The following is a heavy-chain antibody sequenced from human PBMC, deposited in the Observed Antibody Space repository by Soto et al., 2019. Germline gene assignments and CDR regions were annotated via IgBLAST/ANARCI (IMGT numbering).Heavy chain of an antibody. CDR3: ANGRATYGLLTHDY. Sequence: XGSLRLSCAASGFSFRNYTMSGVRQAPGKGLEWISTLTGSSSNIYYADSVKGRFAISRDNSRNTLYLQMNSLTAEDTAVYYCANGRATYGLLTHDYWGQGTLVTVSS. CDR2: LTGSSSNI. J-gene: IGHJ4*02. V-gene: IGHV3-23*01. D-gene: IGHD3-10*01. CDR1: GFSFRNYT.